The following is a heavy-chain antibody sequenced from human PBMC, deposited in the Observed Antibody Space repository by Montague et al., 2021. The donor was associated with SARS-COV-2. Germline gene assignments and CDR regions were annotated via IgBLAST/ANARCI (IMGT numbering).Heavy chain of an antibody. Sequence: SETLSLTCTVSGDSVSSSVHYWGWIRQPPGKGLEWLGIVYYSGYTYYNPSVKGRVTISIDTSKNQFSLKLSSVTAADTAVYYCARGGTVTTFFALKRTRRYNWFDPWGQGTLVTVSS. CDR3: ARGGTVTTFFALKRTRRYNWFDP. J-gene: IGHJ5*02. V-gene: IGHV4-39*01. CDR2: VYYSGYT. D-gene: IGHD4-17*01. CDR1: GDSVSSSVHY.